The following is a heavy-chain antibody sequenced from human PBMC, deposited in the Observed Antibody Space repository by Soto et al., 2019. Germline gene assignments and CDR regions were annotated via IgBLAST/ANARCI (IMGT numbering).Heavy chain of an antibody. V-gene: IGHV4-39*01. CDR2: IYYSGST. Sequence: PSETLSLTCTVSGGSISSSSYYWGWIRQPPEKGLEWIGSIYYSGSTYYNPSLKSRVTISVDTSKNQFSLKLSSVTAADTAVYYCARLKRGSSSSGFDYWGQGTLVTVSS. CDR1: GGSISSSSYY. CDR3: ARLKRGSSSSGFDY. D-gene: IGHD6-6*01. J-gene: IGHJ4*02.